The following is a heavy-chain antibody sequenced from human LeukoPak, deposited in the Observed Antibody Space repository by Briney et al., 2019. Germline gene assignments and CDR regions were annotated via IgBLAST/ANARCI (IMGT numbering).Heavy chain of an antibody. CDR3: ARLSHRVVPAARFDY. Sequence: GGSLRLSCAASGFTFSSYAMSWVRQAPGKGLEWVSAISGSGGSTYYADSVKGRFTISRDNSKNSLYLQMNSLRAEDTAVYYCARLSHRVVPAARFDYWGQGTLVTDPS. V-gene: IGHV3-23*01. J-gene: IGHJ4*02. CDR1: GFTFSSYA. D-gene: IGHD2-2*01. CDR2: ISGSGGST.